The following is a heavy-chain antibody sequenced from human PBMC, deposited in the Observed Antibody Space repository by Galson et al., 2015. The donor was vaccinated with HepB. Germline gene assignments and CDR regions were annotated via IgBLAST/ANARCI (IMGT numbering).Heavy chain of an antibody. Sequence: SVKVSCKASGYTFTSYYMHWVRQAPGQGLEWMGIINPSGGSTSYAQKFQGRVTMTRDTSTSTVYMELSSLRSEDTAVYYCARDGPQSEDYYYMDVWGKGTTVTVSS. CDR1: GYTFTSYY. CDR3: ARDGPQSEDYYYMDV. CDR2: INPSGGST. J-gene: IGHJ6*03. V-gene: IGHV1-46*03.